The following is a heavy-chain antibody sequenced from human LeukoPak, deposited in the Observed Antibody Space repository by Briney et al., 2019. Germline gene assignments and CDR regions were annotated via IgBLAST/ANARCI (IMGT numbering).Heavy chain of an antibody. CDR3: ARVPPPMVRGVTPYYYYGMDV. J-gene: IGHJ6*02. V-gene: IGHV1-69*04. Sequence: SVKVSCKASGGTFSSYAISWVRQAPGQGLEWMGRIIPIFGIANYAQKFQGRVTITADKSTSTAYMELSSLRSEDTAVYYCARVPPPMVRGVTPYYYYGMDVWGQGTTVTVSS. CDR1: GGTFSSYA. D-gene: IGHD3-10*01. CDR2: IIPIFGIA.